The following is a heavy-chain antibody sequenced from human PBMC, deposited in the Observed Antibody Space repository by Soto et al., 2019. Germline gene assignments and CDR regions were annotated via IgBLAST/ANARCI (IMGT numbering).Heavy chain of an antibody. CDR3: VKGRGSYFVYFGLDV. CDR2: IDWNGGST. D-gene: IGHD1-26*01. J-gene: IGHJ6*02. V-gene: IGHV3-9*01. Sequence: EVQLVESGGGLVQPGRSLRLSCVASGFTFDDYAMHWVRQTPGKGLEWVSSIDWNGGSTAYAESVKGRFTISRDNARNSLYLQMNSLRPEDTALYYCVKGRGSYFVYFGLDVWGQGTTVTVSS. CDR1: GFTFDDYA.